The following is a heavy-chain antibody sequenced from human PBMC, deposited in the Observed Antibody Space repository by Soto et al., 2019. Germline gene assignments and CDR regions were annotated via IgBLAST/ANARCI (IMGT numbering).Heavy chain of an antibody. CDR2: IFHNGST. CDR1: GGSITSSNW. D-gene: IGHD3-3*01. V-gene: IGHV4-4*02. CDR3: ARARGAIFGVVIRNWFDP. Sequence: LSLTCAVSGGSITSSNWWSWVRQSPRKGLEWVGEIFHNGSTNYNPSLKSRVTMSVDRSKNQFSLELRSVTAADTAVYYCARARGAIFGVVIRNWFDPWGQGTLVTVSS. J-gene: IGHJ5*02.